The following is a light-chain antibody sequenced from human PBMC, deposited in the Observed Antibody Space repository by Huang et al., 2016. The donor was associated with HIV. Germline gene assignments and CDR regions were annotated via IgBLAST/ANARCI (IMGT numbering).Light chain of an antibody. V-gene: IGKV3-20*01. J-gene: IGKJ3*01. CDR2: GAS. Sequence: EIVLTQSPGTLSLSPGERATISCRASQSVSSTYLAWYLQKPGQAPTLIIYGASSRATDIPDRFSGSGSGTDFTLTISRLEPEDFAVYYCHQYGSPPFTFGPGTKVDIK. CDR3: HQYGSPPFT. CDR1: QSVSSTY.